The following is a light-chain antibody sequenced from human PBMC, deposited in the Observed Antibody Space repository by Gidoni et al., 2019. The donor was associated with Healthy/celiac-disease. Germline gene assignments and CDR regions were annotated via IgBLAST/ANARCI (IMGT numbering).Light chain of an antibody. CDR2: AAS. V-gene: IGKV1-39*01. Sequence: DIQRTQSPSSLSASVGDRVTITCRASQSISSYLTWYQQKPGKAPKLLIYAASSLQSGVPSRFSGSGSGTECTLTISRLQPEDFATYYCQQSYSTPTWTFGQGTKVEIK. CDR3: QQSYSTPTWT. CDR1: QSISSY. J-gene: IGKJ1*01.